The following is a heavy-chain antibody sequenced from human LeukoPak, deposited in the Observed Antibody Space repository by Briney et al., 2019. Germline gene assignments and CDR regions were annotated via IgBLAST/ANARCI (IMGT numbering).Heavy chain of an antibody. Sequence: GGSLRLSCAASGVAVSNSYMSWVRQAPGKGLEWVSIVYSDDITYYVDSVKGRFTISRDNSRNTLYLQMNSLRAEDTAVYYCTRDSTTFRFGYWGQGTLVTVSS. CDR3: TRDSTTFRFGY. V-gene: IGHV3-53*01. D-gene: IGHD4-11*01. J-gene: IGHJ4*02. CDR1: GVAVSNSY. CDR2: VYSDDIT.